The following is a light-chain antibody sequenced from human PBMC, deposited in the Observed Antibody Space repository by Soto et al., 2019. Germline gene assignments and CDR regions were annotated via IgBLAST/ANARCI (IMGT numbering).Light chain of an antibody. J-gene: IGKJ1*01. CDR3: QQYGSSPWT. V-gene: IGKV3-20*01. CDR2: LAS. Sequence: EIVLTQSPDTLSLSPGERATLSCRASQSVVNNLAWYQQKVGQAPRLLIYLASSRAAGVPERFSGSGSGTDFTLTISRLDPEDVAVYYCQQYGSSPWTFGQGTKVDI. CDR1: QSVVNN.